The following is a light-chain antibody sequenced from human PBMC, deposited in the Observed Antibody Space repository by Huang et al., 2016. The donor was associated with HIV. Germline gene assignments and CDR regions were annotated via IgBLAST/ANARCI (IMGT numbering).Light chain of an antibody. V-gene: IGKV3-20*01. CDR2: AAS. Sequence: EIVLTQSPGTLSLSPGQRLTLSCRASQTVSNDYLAWYQQKPGQSPRLLIYAASTRAAGIPDRFSGSGSATDFILTVSRLEPEDSAVYYCQQYDLSPWTFGHGTKVEI. CDR3: QQYDLSPWT. CDR1: QTVSNDY. J-gene: IGKJ1*01.